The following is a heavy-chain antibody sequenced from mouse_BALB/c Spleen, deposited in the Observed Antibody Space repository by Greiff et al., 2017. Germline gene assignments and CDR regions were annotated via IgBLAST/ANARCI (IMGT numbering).Heavy chain of an antibody. Sequence: EVMLVESGGGLVQPGGSLKLSCAASGFTFSSYGMSWVRQTPDKRLELVATINSNGGSTYYPDSVKGRFTISRDNAKNTLYLQMSSLKSEDTAMYYCARDPTGTWFAYWGQGTLVTVSA. J-gene: IGHJ3*01. V-gene: IGHV5-6-3*01. CDR3: ARDPTGTWFAY. CDR2: INSNGGST. D-gene: IGHD4-1*02. CDR1: GFTFSSYG.